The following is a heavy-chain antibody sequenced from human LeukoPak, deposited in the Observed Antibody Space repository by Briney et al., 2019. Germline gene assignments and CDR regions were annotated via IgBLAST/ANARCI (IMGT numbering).Heavy chain of an antibody. CDR3: ARHQGRGWYRAFDI. CDR2: TYYSGST. J-gene: IGHJ3*02. V-gene: IGHV4-59*08. CDR1: GGSISSYY. D-gene: IGHD6-19*01. Sequence: SETLSLTCTVSGGSISSYYWSWIRQPPGKGLEWIGYTYYSGSTNYNPSLKSRVTISVDTSKNQFSLKLSSVTAADTAAYYCARHQGRGWYRAFDIWGQGTMVTVSS.